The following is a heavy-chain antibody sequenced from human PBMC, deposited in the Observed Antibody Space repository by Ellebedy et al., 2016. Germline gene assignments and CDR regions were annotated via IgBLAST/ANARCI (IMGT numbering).Heavy chain of an antibody. CDR1: GFTLNNYA. CDR3: VKGASSGSWVTMEY. J-gene: IGHJ4*02. Sequence: GESLKISCAASGFTLNNYAMTWIRQAAGEGLEWVSAITGDTGTTYYADSVKGRFTIFRDNSRNTLYLQMNSLRVEDTALYYCVKGASSGSWVTMEYWGQGALVTVSS. D-gene: IGHD6-13*01. V-gene: IGHV3-23*01. CDR2: ITGDTGTT.